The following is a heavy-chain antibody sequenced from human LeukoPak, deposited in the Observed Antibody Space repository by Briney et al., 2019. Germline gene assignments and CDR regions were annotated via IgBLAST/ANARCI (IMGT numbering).Heavy chain of an antibody. V-gene: IGHV4-30-2*01. J-gene: IGHJ4*02. Sequence: SETLSLTCAVSGGSISSGGYSWSWIRQPPGKGLEWIGYIYHSGSTYYNPSLKSRVTISVDRSKNQFSLKLSSVTAADTAVYYCARVIIKGYYLDYWGQGTLVTVSS. CDR3: ARVIIKGYYLDY. D-gene: IGHD3-10*01. CDR2: IYHSGST. CDR1: GGSISSGGYS.